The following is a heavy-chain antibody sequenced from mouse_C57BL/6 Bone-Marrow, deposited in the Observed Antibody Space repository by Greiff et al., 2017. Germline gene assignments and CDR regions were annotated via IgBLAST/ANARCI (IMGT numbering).Heavy chain of an antibody. J-gene: IGHJ2*01. V-gene: IGHV1-62-2*01. D-gene: IGHD1-3*01. CDR3: AGNEDWKWDDSLGY. CDR2: FYPGSGSI. CDR1: GYTFTEYT. Sequence: VQLQQPGAELVKPGASVKLSCKASGYTFTEYTIHWVKQRSGQGLEWIGWFYPGSGSIKYNEKFKDKATLTVDKSSSTDYMELSRMTSEDDAVEFCAGNEDWKWDDSLGYWGQGTTLTVSS.